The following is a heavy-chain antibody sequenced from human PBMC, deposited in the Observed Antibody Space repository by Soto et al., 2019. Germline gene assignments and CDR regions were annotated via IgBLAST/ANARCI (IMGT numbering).Heavy chain of an antibody. J-gene: IGHJ6*02. CDR3: SFTYCGGDCYSRRYYYYGMDV. CDR1: GGTFSSYA. Sequence: QVQLVQSGAEVKKPGSSVKVSCKASGGTFSSYAISWVRQAPGQGLEWMGGIIPIFGTANHAQKFQGRVTITADESTSTAYMELSSLRSEDTAVYYCSFTYCGGDCYSRRYYYYGMDVWGQGTTVTVSS. D-gene: IGHD2-21*02. V-gene: IGHV1-69*12. CDR2: IIPIFGTA.